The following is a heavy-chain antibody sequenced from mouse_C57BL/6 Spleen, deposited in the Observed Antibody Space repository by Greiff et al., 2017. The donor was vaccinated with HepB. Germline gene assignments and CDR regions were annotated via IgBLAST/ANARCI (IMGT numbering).Heavy chain of an antibody. CDR3: ARSRGDYDGGFAY. CDR1: GYAFSSSW. J-gene: IGHJ3*01. V-gene: IGHV1-82*01. D-gene: IGHD2-4*01. Sequence: VQLHQSGPELVKPGASVKISCKASGYAFSSSWMNWVKQRPGKGLEWIGRIYPGDGDTNYNGKFKGKATLTADKSSSTAYMQLSSLTSEDSAVYFCARSRGDYDGGFAYWGQGTLVTVSA. CDR2: IYPGDGDT.